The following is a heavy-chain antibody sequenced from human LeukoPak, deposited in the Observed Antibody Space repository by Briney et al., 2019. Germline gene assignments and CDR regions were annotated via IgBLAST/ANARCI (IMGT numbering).Heavy chain of an antibody. Sequence: SETLSLTCTVSGGSISSYYWSWIRQPPGKGLEWIGYIYYSGSTNYNPSLKSRVTISVDTSKNQFSLKLSSVTAADTAVYYCARHGRQLPGQIDYWGQGTLVTVSS. V-gene: IGHV4-59*08. CDR3: ARHGRQLPGQIDY. CDR2: IYYSGST. J-gene: IGHJ4*02. D-gene: IGHD2-21*01. CDR1: GGSISSYY.